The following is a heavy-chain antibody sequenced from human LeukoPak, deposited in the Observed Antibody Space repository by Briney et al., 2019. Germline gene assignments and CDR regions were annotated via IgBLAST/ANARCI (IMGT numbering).Heavy chain of an antibody. CDR2: ISYDGSNK. Sequence: PGRSLRLSCAASGFTFSSYAMHWVRQAPGKGLEWVAVISYDGSNKYYGDSVKGRFTISRDNSKNTLYLQMNSLRAEDTAVYYCARFGGLDAFDIWGQGTMVTVSS. CDR3: ARFGGLDAFDI. CDR1: GFTFSSYA. J-gene: IGHJ3*02. D-gene: IGHD3-10*01. V-gene: IGHV3-30*04.